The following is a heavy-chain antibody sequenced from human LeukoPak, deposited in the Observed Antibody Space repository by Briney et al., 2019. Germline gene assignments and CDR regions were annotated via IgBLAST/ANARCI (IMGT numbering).Heavy chain of an antibody. Sequence: SETLSLTCTVSGGSISSSSYYWGWIRQPPGKGLEWIGSIYYSGSTYYNPSLKSRVTISVDTSKNQFSLKLSSVTAADTAVYYCARLLDIVVVPAAIYYYYYMDVWGKGTTVTVSS. J-gene: IGHJ6*03. V-gene: IGHV4-39*01. CDR2: IYYSGST. CDR1: GGSISSSSYY. CDR3: ARLLDIVVVPAAIYYYYYMDV. D-gene: IGHD2-2*03.